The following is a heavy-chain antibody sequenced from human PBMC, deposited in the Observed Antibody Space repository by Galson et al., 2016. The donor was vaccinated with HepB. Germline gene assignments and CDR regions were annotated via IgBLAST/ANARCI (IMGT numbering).Heavy chain of an antibody. Sequence: SVKVSCKASGGTFSSYAISWVRQAPGQGLEWMGGIIPIFGTANYAQKFQGRVTITADKSTSTAYMELSSLGSEDTAVYYCAREPRRMVQLWGHDAVDIWGQGTMVTVSS. CDR3: AREPRRMVQLWGHDAVDI. J-gene: IGHJ3*02. V-gene: IGHV1-69*06. CDR2: IIPIFGTA. CDR1: GGTFSSYA. D-gene: IGHD5-18*01.